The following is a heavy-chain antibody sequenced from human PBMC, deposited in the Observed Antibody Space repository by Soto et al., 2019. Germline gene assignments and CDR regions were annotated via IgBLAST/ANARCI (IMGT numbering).Heavy chain of an antibody. J-gene: IGHJ5*02. CDR2: INHSGST. CDR1: GGSFSVYY. CDR3: ARTRYNWNYGDWLDP. D-gene: IGHD1-7*01. Sequence: KPSETLSLTCAVYGGSFSVYYWSWIRQPPGKGLEWIGEINHSGSTNYNPSLKSRVTISVDTSKNQFSLKLSSVTAADTAVYYCARTRYNWNYGDWLDPWGQGTMVTVSS. V-gene: IGHV4-34*01.